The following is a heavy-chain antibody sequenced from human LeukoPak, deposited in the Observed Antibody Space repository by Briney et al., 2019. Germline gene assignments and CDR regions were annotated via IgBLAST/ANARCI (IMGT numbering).Heavy chain of an antibody. CDR1: GGTFSSYA. V-gene: IGHV1-69*13. CDR3: ARDLNGDSGY. D-gene: IGHD4-17*01. Sequence: ASVKVSCKASGGTFSSYAISWVRQAPGQGLEWMGGIIPILGTANYAQKFQGRVTITADESTSTAYMELSSLRSEDTAVYYCARDLNGDSGYWGQGTLVTVSS. CDR2: IIPILGTA. J-gene: IGHJ4*02.